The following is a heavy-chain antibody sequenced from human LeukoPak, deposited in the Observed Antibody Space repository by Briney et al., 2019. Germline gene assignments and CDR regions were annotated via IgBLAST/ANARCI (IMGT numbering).Heavy chain of an antibody. J-gene: IGHJ4*02. CDR1: GFTLSSYA. V-gene: IGHV3-30-3*01. CDR2: ISYDGSNK. D-gene: IGHD3-10*01. CDR3: ARAGEGDYFDY. Sequence: GGSLRLSCAASGFTLSSYAMHWVRQAPGKGLEWVAVISYDGSNKYYADSVKGRFTISRDNSKNTLYLQMNSLRAEDTAVYYCARAGEGDYFDYWGQGTLVTVSS.